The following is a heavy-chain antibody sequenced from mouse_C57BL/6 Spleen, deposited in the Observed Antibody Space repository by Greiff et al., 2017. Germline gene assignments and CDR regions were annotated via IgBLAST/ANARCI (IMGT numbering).Heavy chain of an antibody. V-gene: IGHV1-64*01. CDR3: ARSQTAQATGFAY. CDR2: IHPNSGST. Sequence: QVQLQQPGAELVQPGASVKLSCKASGYTFTSYWMHWVKQRPGQGLEWIGMIHPNSGSTNSNEKFKSKATLTVDKSSSTAYMQLSSLTSEDSAVYYCARSQTAQATGFAYWGQGTLVTVSA. D-gene: IGHD3-2*02. J-gene: IGHJ3*01. CDR1: GYTFTSYW.